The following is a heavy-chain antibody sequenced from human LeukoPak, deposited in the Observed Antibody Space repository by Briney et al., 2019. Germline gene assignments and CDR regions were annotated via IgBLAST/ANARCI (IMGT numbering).Heavy chain of an antibody. D-gene: IGHD6-19*01. Sequence: PGGSLRLSCAASGFTVSSNYMSWVRQAPGKGLEWVSVIYSGGSTYYADSVKGRFTISRDNSKNTLYLQMSSLRAEDTAVYYCAKDSSSSGWGDFDYWGQGTLVTVSS. CDR1: GFTVSSNY. CDR2: IYSGGST. CDR3: AKDSSSSGWGDFDY. V-gene: IGHV3-53*05. J-gene: IGHJ4*02.